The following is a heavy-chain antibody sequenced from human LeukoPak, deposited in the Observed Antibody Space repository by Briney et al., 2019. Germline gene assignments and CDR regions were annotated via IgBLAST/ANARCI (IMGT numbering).Heavy chain of an antibody. CDR1: GFTVSNNY. Sequence: GGSLRLSCAVSGFTVSNNYMSWVRQAPGKGLEWVSVIYSGGRTHYADFVKGRFNISRDNLKNTLYLQMNSLRAEDTAVYYGARDPNRDHPEPCQHWGQGTVVSVSS. CDR2: IYSGGRT. CDR3: ARDPNRDHPEPCQH. D-gene: IGHD1-14*01. V-gene: IGHV3-66*01. J-gene: IGHJ1*01.